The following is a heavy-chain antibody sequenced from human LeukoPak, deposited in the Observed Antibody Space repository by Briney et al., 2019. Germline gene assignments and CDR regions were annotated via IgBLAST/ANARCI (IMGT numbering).Heavy chain of an antibody. Sequence: GGSLRLSCAASGFTFSTYSMNWVRQAPGKGLEWVSSISGSSTFIYYADSVKGRFIISRDNAKNSLYLQMNSLRVEDTAVYYCARRKGIYEEDAFDIWGQGTLVTVSS. V-gene: IGHV3-21*01. CDR2: ISGSSTFI. CDR3: ARRKGIYEEDAFDI. J-gene: IGHJ3*02. CDR1: GFTFSTYS. D-gene: IGHD2/OR15-2a*01.